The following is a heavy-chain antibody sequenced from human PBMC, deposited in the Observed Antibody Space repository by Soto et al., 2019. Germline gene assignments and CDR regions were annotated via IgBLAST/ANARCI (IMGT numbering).Heavy chain of an antibody. D-gene: IGHD4-4*01. V-gene: IGHV4-34*01. J-gene: IGHJ6*02. Sequence: ETLSLTCAVYGGSFSGYYWSWIRQPPGKGLEWIGEINHSGSTNYNPSLKSRVTISVDTSKNQFSLKLSSVTAADTAVYYCARVHSNFYYYYGMDVWGQGTTVTVAS. CDR3: ARVHSNFYYYYGMDV. CDR2: INHSGST. CDR1: GGSFSGYY.